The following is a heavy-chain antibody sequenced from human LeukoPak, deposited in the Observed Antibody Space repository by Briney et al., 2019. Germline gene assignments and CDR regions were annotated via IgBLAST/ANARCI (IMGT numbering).Heavy chain of an antibody. Sequence: GGSLRLSCSASGFTFSSYAMHWVRQAPGKGLECVSVIYNGGATYYADSVKGRFTISRDNSNNALYLQMNSLRAEDTAVYYCTKEASQSYGRTWGQGTLVTVSS. CDR2: IYNGGAT. CDR1: GFTFSSYA. V-gene: IGHV3-23*03. CDR3: TKEASQSYGRT. D-gene: IGHD4-23*01. J-gene: IGHJ4*02.